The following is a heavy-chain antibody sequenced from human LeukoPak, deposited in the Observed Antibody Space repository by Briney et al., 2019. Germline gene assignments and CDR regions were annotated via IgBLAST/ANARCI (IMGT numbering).Heavy chain of an antibody. D-gene: IGHD6-19*01. CDR1: GGSISSSDYF. CDR2: IYYSGST. J-gene: IGHJ4*02. CDR3: ARLFGSSGWPYYFDY. Sequence: SETLSLTCTVSGGSISSSDYFWGWIRQPPGKGLEWIGSIYYSGSTYYNPSLKSRVTISVDTSKNQFSLKLSSVTAADTAVYFCARLFGSSGWPYYFDYWGQATLVTVSS. V-gene: IGHV4-39*01.